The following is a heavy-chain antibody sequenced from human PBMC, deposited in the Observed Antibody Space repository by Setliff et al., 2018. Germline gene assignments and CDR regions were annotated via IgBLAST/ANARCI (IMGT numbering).Heavy chain of an antibody. CDR3: ARSRAPRVVLAADLDF. CDR1: GFNFISFG. D-gene: IGHD3-16*01. V-gene: IGHV1-18*01. CDR2: ISPYSGES. Sequence: VSCMTSGFNFISFGFSWVRQAPGQGLEWMAWISPYSGESNYAPKFQDRLTVTADTSTKTTYMELRSLTSDDTAVYFCARSRAPRVVLAADLDFWGQGTLVTVSS. J-gene: IGHJ4*02.